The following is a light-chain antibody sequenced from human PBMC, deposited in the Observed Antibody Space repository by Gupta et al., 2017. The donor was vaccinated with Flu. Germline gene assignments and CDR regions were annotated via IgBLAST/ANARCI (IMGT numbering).Light chain of an antibody. CDR1: QSIRNY. CDR3: QQSYRTPYI. J-gene: IGKJ2*01. CDR2: AAS. Sequence: DIQMTQSPSSLSASVGDRVTITCRASQSIRNYLNWYQQKPGKAPKLLIYAASSLQSGVPSRFSGSGSGTDFTLKITSLLPEDVATYYCQQSYRTPYIFGQGTKLEI. V-gene: IGKV1-39*01.